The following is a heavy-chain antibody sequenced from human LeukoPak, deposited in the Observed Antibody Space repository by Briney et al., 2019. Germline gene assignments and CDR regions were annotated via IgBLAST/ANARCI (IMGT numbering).Heavy chain of an antibody. V-gene: IGHV3-30-3*01. Sequence: GGSLRLSCAASGFTFSSYAMHWVRQAPGKGLEWVAVISYDGSNKYYADSVKGRFTISRDNSKNTLYLQMNSLRAEGTAVYYCARGAASFDYWGQGTLVTVSS. CDR1: GFTFSSYA. CDR2: ISYDGSNK. CDR3: ARGAASFDY. J-gene: IGHJ4*02. D-gene: IGHD2-15*01.